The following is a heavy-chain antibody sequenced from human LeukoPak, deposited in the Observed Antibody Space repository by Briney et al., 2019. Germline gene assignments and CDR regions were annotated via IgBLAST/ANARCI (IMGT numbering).Heavy chain of an antibody. CDR3: AKEPAAGEYYFDY. V-gene: IGHV3-30*02. CDR2: IRYDGSNK. J-gene: IGHJ4*02. D-gene: IGHD2-2*01. Sequence: GGSLRLSCAASGSTFSSYGMHWVRQAPGKGLEWVAFIRYDGSNKYYADSVKGRFTISRDNSKNTLYLQMNSLRAEDTAVYYCAKEPAAGEYYFDYWGQGTLVTVSS. CDR1: GSTFSSYG.